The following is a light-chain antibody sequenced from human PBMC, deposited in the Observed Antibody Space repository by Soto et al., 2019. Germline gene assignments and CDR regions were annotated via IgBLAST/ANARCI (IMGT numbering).Light chain of an antibody. CDR2: EAR. CDR3: SLYTSENTYV. V-gene: IGLV2-14*02. CDR1: SGYVGTYSL. Sequence: QSALAQPASVSGSPGQSITISCTGASGYVGTYSLVSWYQQHPGKAPKVVIYEARNRPSGVPARFSGSKSGNTASLTISGLQAADEADYYCSLYTSENTYVFGTGTKLTVL. J-gene: IGLJ1*01.